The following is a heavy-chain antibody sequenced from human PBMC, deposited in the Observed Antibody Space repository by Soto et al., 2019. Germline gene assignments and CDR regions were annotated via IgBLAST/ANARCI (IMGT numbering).Heavy chain of an antibody. CDR1: GGTFSSYA. Sequence: QVQLVQSGAEVKKPGSSVKVSCKASGGTFSSYAISWVRQAPGQGLEWMGGIIPIFGTANYAQKFQGRVTITADESKSTAYMELSSLRAEDTAVYYCARTALRAGYSLRPFDYWGQGTLVTVSS. V-gene: IGHV1-69*01. CDR3: ARTALRAGYSLRPFDY. CDR2: IIPIFGTA. J-gene: IGHJ4*02. D-gene: IGHD2-15*01.